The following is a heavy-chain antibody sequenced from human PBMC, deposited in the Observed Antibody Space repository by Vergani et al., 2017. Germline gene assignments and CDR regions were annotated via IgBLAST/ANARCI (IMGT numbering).Heavy chain of an antibody. J-gene: IGHJ4*02. CDR3: ARESSSSGTFDY. D-gene: IGHD6-6*01. CDR2: IYSGGST. Sequence: EVQLVESGGGLVQPGGSLRLSCAASGFTVSSNYMSWVRQAPGKGLEWVSVIYSGGSTYYADSVKGRFTISRDNAKNSLYLQMNSLRAEDTAVYYCARESSSSGTFDYWGQGTLVTVSS. CDR1: GFTVSSNY. V-gene: IGHV3-66*01.